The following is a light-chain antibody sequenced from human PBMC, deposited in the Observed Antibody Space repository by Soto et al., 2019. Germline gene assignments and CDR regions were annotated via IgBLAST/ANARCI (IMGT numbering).Light chain of an antibody. J-gene: IGKJ4*01. CDR2: DAS. CDR3: QQRSNWPYLT. V-gene: IGKV3-11*01. CDR1: QSVSGY. Sequence: EIVLTQSPDTLSLSPGERATLSCRASQSVSGYLGWYQQKPGQAPRLLIYDASNRAYGVPARFRGSGSGTNFSVAIASLEPDDFAVYYCQQRSNWPYLTFGGGTRV.